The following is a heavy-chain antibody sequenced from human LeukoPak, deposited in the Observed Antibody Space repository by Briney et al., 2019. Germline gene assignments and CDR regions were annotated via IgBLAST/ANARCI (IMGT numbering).Heavy chain of an antibody. D-gene: IGHD2-15*01. Sequence: PGGSLRLSCAASGFTFSSYSMNWVRQAPGKGLEWVSSISSSSSYIYYADSVKGRFTISRDNAKNSLYLQMNSLRAEDTAVYYCARDNSPLGRAGGSSYWFDPWGQGTLVTVSS. J-gene: IGHJ5*02. CDR1: GFTFSSYS. CDR2: ISSSSSYI. CDR3: ARDNSPLGRAGGSSYWFDP. V-gene: IGHV3-21*01.